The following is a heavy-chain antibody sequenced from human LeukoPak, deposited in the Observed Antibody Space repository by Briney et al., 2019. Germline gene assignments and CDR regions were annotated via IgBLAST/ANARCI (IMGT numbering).Heavy chain of an antibody. D-gene: IGHD2/OR15-2a*01. CDR1: GGSVGSYY. Sequence: SETLSLTCTVSGGSVGSYYWSWIRQPPGKGLEWIGYIYYSGSTNYNPSLKSRVTISVDTSKNQFSLKLSSVTAADPAVYYCARDSPPQRNWGQGTLVTVSS. V-gene: IGHV4-59*02. CDR2: IYYSGST. CDR3: ARDSPPQRN. J-gene: IGHJ4*02.